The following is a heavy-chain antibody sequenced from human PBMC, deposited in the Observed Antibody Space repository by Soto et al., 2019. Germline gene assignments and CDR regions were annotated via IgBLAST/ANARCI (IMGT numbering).Heavy chain of an antibody. CDR3: ATTGPRNTDRAVN. D-gene: IGHD4-17*01. CDR2: ISSSSTYT. Sequence: QVQLVESGGGLVKPGGSLRLSCAASGFTFSDSYMSWIRQAPGKGLEWVSYISSSSTYTNYAESVKGRFTISRDNAKNSLYLQMNSLRAEDTAVYYCATTGPRNTDRAVNWGQRTLVTVSS. J-gene: IGHJ4*02. CDR1: GFTFSDSY. V-gene: IGHV3-11*06.